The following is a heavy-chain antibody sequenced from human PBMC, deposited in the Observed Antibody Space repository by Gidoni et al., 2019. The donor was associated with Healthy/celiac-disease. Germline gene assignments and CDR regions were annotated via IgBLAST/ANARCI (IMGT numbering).Heavy chain of an antibody. Sequence: EVQLVESGGGLVQPGGSLRLSCAASGFTFSSYSMNWVRQAPGKGLEWVSYIISSSSTIYYADSVKGRFTISRDNAKNSLYLQMNSLRAEDTAVYYCASGAGGGYNFNYYYGMDVWGQGTTVTVSS. CDR2: IISSSSTI. CDR1: GFTFSSYS. D-gene: IGHD5-12*01. V-gene: IGHV3-48*01. J-gene: IGHJ6*02. CDR3: ASGAGGGYNFNYYYGMDV.